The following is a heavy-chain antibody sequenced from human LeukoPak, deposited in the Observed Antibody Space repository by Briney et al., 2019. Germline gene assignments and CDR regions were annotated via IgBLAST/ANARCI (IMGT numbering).Heavy chain of an antibody. D-gene: IGHD2-2*01. Sequence: PSGTLSLTCAVYGGSFSGYYWSWIRQPPGKGLEWIGEINHSGSTNYNPSLKSRVTISVDTSKNQFSLKLSSVTAADTAVYYCARGYCSSTSCYVFDYWGQGTLVTVSS. CDR1: GGSFSGYY. CDR2: INHSGST. CDR3: ARGYCSSTSCYVFDY. J-gene: IGHJ4*02. V-gene: IGHV4-34*01.